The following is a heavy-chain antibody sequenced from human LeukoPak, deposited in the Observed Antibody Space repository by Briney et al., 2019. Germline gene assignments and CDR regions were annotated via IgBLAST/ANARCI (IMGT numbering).Heavy chain of an antibody. Sequence: GGSLRLSCAASGFTFNGSAMHWVRQASGKGLEWVGRIRSKASSYATAYAASVKGRFTISRDDSKNTAYLQMNSLKTEDTAVYYCTTMGITWDYWGQGTLVTVSS. CDR2: IRSKASSYAT. V-gene: IGHV3-73*01. CDR1: GFTFNGSA. J-gene: IGHJ4*02. CDR3: TTMGITWDY. D-gene: IGHD7-27*01.